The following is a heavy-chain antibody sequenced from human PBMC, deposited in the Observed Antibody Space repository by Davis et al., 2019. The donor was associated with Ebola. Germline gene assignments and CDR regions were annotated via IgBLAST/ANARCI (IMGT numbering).Heavy chain of an antibody. CDR1: GFIFRSYA. V-gene: IGHV3-23*01. CDR3: AKVHPPTTVTTGWFDP. J-gene: IGHJ5*02. D-gene: IGHD4-17*01. Sequence: GESLKISCAASGFIFRSYAMRWVRQAPGKGLEWVSSISVRSITYHADSVKGRFTISRDNSKNTLYLQMNSLRAEDTAVYYCAKVHPPTTVTTGWFDPWGQGTLVTVSS. CDR2: ISVRSIT.